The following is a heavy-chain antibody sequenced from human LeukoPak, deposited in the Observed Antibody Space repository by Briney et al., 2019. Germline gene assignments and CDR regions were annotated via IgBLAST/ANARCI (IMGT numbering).Heavy chain of an antibody. CDR2: INHSGST. CDR3: ARGGIEVRGYSCGYHLDYMDV. Sequence: SETLSLTCAVYGGSFSGYYWSWVRQPPGKGLEWVGEINHSGSTNYNPSLKSRVPISVDTSKTQFSLQLSSVTAADSAVYYCARGGIEVRGYSCGYHLDYMDVLGKGTTVTVSS. CDR1: GGSFSGYY. J-gene: IGHJ6*03. V-gene: IGHV4-34*01. D-gene: IGHD5-18*01.